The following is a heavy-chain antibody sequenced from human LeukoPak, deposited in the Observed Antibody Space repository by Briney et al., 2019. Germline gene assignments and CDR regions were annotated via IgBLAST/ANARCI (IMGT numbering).Heavy chain of an antibody. J-gene: IGHJ4*02. CDR1: GCTFIRYG. CDR2: ISYDGSNK. CDR3: AKDLGGDQDY. Sequence: GRSVRVSCVGSGCTFIRYGMHGVRQARGKGLEWVAVISYDGSNKYYADPVKGRFTISRDNSKNTLYLQMNSLRAEDTAVYYCAKDLGGDQDYWGQGTLVTVSS. D-gene: IGHD2-21*01. V-gene: IGHV3-30*18.